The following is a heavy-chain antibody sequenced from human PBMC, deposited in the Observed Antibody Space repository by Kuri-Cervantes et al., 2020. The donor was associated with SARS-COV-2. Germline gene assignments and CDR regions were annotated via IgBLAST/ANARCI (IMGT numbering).Heavy chain of an antibody. CDR3: ARGLGYCSSTSCPRYYYYMDV. CDR1: GGSFSDYY. Sequence: ESLKISCAVYGGSFSDYYWSWVRQPPGKGLERIGEINHSGNTNYDPSLKSRVTISVDTSRNQFSLKLSSVTAADTAVYYCARGLGYCSSTSCPRYYYYMDVWGRGTTVTVSS. CDR2: INHSGNT. V-gene: IGHV4-34*01. J-gene: IGHJ6*03. D-gene: IGHD2-2*03.